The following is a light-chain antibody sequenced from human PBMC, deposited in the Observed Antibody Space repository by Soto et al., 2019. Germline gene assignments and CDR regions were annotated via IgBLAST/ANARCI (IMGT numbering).Light chain of an antibody. CDR2: DVS. CDR3: QQYDSLPT. J-gene: IGKJ4*01. V-gene: IGKV1-33*01. CDR1: QDISNY. Sequence: DIQMTQSPSSLSASVGDRVTITCQASQDISNYLNWYQQKPGKAPNLLIYDVSKLETGVPARFSGSGSGTTFTFTISSLQPEDIATYYCQQYDSLPTFGGGTKVEIK.